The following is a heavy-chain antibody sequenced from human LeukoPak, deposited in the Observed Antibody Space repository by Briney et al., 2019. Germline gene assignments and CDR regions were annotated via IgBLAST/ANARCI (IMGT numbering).Heavy chain of an antibody. V-gene: IGHV3-23*01. J-gene: IGHJ4*02. CDR3: AKDRKSPLWVFDY. Sequence: GGSLRLSCAASGFAFNTFAMNWGRQAPGKGLEWVSLISAGGDSTYYADSVEGRFTISRDNSKNTLYLQMSSLTAGDTAVYYCAKDRKSPLWVFDYCGQGTLVTVSS. CDR1: GFAFNTFA. D-gene: IGHD1-14*01. CDR2: ISAGGDST.